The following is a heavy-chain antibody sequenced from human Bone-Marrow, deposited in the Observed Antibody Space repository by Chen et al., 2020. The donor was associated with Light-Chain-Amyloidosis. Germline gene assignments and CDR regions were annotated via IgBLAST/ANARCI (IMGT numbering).Heavy chain of an antibody. CDR2: LYYSGGT. Sequence: QVQLQESGPGLVKPSQTLSLTCTVSGGSISSGGYYWSWIRQHPGKGLEWIGYLYYSGGTHSNPSPKGPVTISGDTSKNPFPLEPGSVTAADTAVYYCARGGGIFGVVIGDAFDIWGQGTMVTVSS. CDR1: GGSISSGGYY. D-gene: IGHD3-3*01. V-gene: IGHV4-31*01. J-gene: IGHJ3*02. CDR3: ARGGGIFGVVIGDAFDI.